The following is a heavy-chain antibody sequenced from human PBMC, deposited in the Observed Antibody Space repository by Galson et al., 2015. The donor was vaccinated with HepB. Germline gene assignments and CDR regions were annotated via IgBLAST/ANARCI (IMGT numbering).Heavy chain of an antibody. D-gene: IGHD4-23*01. CDR3: AKDGGGNSERFLDY. Sequence: SLRLSCAASGFTFSSYGMHWVRQAPGKGLEWVAVISYDGSNKYYADSVKGRFTISRDNSKNTLYLQMNSLRAEDTAVYYCAKDGGGNSERFLDYWGQGTLVTVSS. CDR2: ISYDGSNK. J-gene: IGHJ4*02. V-gene: IGHV3-30*18. CDR1: GFTFSSYG.